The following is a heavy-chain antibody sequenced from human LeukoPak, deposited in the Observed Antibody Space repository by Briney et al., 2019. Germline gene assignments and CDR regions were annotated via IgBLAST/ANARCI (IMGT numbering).Heavy chain of an antibody. D-gene: IGHD3-16*01. Sequence: SETLSLTCTVSGGSISSSSYYWGWIRQPPGKGLEWFGSIYYSGSTYYNPSLKSRVTISVDTSKNQFSLKLSSVTAADTAVYYCARSTNDYVWGSYGLGGAFDIWGQGTMVTVSS. CDR1: GGSISSSSYY. CDR3: ARSTNDYVWGSYGLGGAFDI. V-gene: IGHV4-39*01. CDR2: IYYSGST. J-gene: IGHJ3*02.